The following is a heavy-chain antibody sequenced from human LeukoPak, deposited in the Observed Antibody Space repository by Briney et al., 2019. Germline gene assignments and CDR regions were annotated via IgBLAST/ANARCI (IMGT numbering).Heavy chain of an antibody. J-gene: IGHJ3*02. CDR1: GVTFSSYG. CDR3: AKASDYYDSGGAFDI. CDR2: ISYDGSNK. Sequence: GGSLRLSCAASGVTFSSYGMHWVRQAPGKGREWVAVISYDGSNKYYADSVKGRFTISRDNSKNTLYMQMNSLRAEDTAVYYCAKASDYYDSGGAFDIWGQGTMVTVSS. D-gene: IGHD3-22*01. V-gene: IGHV3-30*18.